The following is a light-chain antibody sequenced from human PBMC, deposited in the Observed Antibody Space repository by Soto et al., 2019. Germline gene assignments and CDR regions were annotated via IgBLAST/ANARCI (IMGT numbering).Light chain of an antibody. CDR1: QGIIDY. J-gene: IGKJ1*01. Sequence: DIQMTQSPSSLSASVGDTVTITCRASQGIIDYLAWYQQRPGKVPKLLIYAASTLQTGVPSRFSGSGSGTDFTLTISSLQPEDVGTYYWQKYDTFPQTFGQGTRVEIK. CDR3: QKYDTFPQT. V-gene: IGKV1-27*01. CDR2: AAS.